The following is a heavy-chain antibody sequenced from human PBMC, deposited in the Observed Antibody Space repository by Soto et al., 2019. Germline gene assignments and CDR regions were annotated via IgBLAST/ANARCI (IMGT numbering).Heavy chain of an antibody. Sequence: SETLSLTCTVSGGSFSSYGWSWIRQPPGKGLEWIGYIYYSGSTNYNPSLKSRVTISVDTSKNQFSLKLSSVTAADTAVYYCARGHSSGWNDAFDIWGQGTIVTVSS. V-gene: IGHV4-59*01. D-gene: IGHD6-19*01. J-gene: IGHJ3*02. CDR1: GGSFSSYG. CDR2: IYYSGST. CDR3: ARGHSSGWNDAFDI.